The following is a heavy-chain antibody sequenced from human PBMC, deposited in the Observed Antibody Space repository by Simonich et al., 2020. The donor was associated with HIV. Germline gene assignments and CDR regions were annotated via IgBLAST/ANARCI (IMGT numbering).Heavy chain of an antibody. J-gene: IGHJ4*02. D-gene: IGHD3-3*01. CDR3: ARRGKDDSFWSNYFDY. V-gene: IGHV1-69*13. CDR1: GGTFSSYA. CDR2: IIPSFGTA. Sequence: QVQLVQSGAEVRKPGSSVKVSCKASGGTFSSYAISWVRQAPGQGLEWMGGIIPSFGTATDYAQKFQGRVTITADKSTMLAYMELTSLRSEDTAVYYCARRGKDDSFWSNYFDYWDRGNLVTVSS.